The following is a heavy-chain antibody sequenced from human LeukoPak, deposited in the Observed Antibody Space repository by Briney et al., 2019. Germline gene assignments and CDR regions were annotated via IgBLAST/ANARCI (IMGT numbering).Heavy chain of an antibody. CDR2: INHSGST. Sequence: GSLRLSCAASGFTVSSNYMSWVRQPPGKGLEWIGEINHSGSTNYNPSLKSRVTISVDTSKNQFSLKLSSVTAADTAVYYCARVFRRWLQLQAFDYWGQGTLVTVSS. V-gene: IGHV4-34*01. J-gene: IGHJ4*02. D-gene: IGHD5-24*01. CDR3: ARVFRRWLQLQAFDY. CDR1: GFTVSSNY.